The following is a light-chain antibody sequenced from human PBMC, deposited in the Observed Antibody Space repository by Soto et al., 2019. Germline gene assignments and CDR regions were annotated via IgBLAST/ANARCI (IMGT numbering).Light chain of an antibody. CDR1: QSVSSN. CDR3: QQYNNWPPIT. Sequence: EIVLTQSPATLSVSPWERATLSCRASQSVSSNLAWYQQKPGQAPRLLIYGASTRATGIPARFSGSGSGTEFILTISSLQSEDFAVYYCQQYNNWPPITFGQGTRLEIK. V-gene: IGKV3-15*01. J-gene: IGKJ5*01. CDR2: GAS.